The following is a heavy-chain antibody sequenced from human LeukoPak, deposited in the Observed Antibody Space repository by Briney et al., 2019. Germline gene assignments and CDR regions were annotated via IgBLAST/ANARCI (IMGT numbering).Heavy chain of an antibody. CDR2: IYHKGST. D-gene: IGHD2-21*01. V-gene: IGHV4-59*12. Sequence: SETLSLTCTVSGASITSYYWSWIRQPPGKGLEWIGHIYHKGSTAYNSSLKSRITISVNASKTQFSLKVTSVTAADTAVYYCARVVGNTNFDSWGQGALVTVSS. J-gene: IGHJ4*02. CDR1: GASITSYY. CDR3: ARVVGNTNFDS.